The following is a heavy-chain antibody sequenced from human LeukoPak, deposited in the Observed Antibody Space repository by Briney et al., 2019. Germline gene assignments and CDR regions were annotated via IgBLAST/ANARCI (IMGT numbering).Heavy chain of an antibody. Sequence: GGSLRLSCAASGFTFSSYAMHWVRQAPGKGLEWVAVISYDGSNKYYADSVKGRFTISRDNSKNTLYLQMNSLRAEDTAVYYSARGSRTIVTTKFARGHYMDVWGKGTTVTVSS. CDR2: ISYDGSNK. CDR3: ARGSRTIVTTKFARGHYMDV. V-gene: IGHV3-30*04. J-gene: IGHJ6*03. D-gene: IGHD5-12*01. CDR1: GFTFSSYA.